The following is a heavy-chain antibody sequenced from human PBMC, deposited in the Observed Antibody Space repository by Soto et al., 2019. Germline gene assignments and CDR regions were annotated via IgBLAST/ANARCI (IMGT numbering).Heavy chain of an antibody. V-gene: IGHV3-7*01. CDR3: TRGHPSIYNY. J-gene: IGHJ4*02. CDR2: IKEDGSEK. Sequence: GGSLRLSCAASGFTFSNYWMSWVRQAPGKGLEWVANIKEDGSEKYYVDSVKGRFTISRDNAKNSLYLHMSSLRPEDTAVYYCTRGHPSIYNYWGQGTLVTVSS. D-gene: IGHD4-4*01. CDR1: GFTFSNYW.